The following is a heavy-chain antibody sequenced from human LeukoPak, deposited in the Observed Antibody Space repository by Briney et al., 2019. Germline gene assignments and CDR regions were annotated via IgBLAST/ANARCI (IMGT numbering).Heavy chain of an antibody. CDR1: EFTFGDYY. J-gene: IGHJ1*01. D-gene: IGHD1-26*01. CDR3: ARVGATRNFQH. Sequence: GGSLRLSCAASEFTFGDYYLTWIRQAPGKGLEWGSYISSSSSDTNYADSVRGRFTLSRDNANKSLYLQMNSPRDEDTAVYYCARVGATRNFQHWGQGALVTVSS. V-gene: IGHV3-11*06. CDR2: ISSSSSDT.